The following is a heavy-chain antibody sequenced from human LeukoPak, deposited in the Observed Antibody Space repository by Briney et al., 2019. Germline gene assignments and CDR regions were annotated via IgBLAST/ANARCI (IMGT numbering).Heavy chain of an antibody. CDR1: GGTFSSYA. D-gene: IGHD2-15*01. V-gene: IGHV1-2*02. CDR3: ARDTGVVVVATKYYFDY. J-gene: IGHJ4*02. Sequence: EASVKVSCKASGGTFSSYAISWVRQAPGQGLEWMGWINPNSGGTNYAQKFQGRVTMTRDTSISTAYMELSRLRSDDTAVYYCARDTGVVVVATKYYFDYWGQGTLVTVSS. CDR2: INPNSGGT.